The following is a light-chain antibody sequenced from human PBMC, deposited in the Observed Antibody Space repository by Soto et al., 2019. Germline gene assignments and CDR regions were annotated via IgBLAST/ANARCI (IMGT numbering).Light chain of an antibody. Sequence: QSVLTQPRSASGSPGQSITISCTGTSSDVGGYNYVSWYQQHPAKAPKLIIFDVSKRPSGVPNRFSGSKSGNTASLTISGLRAEDEADYYCCSYGGRSSYVLGTGTKVTVL. CDR3: CSYGGRSSYV. V-gene: IGLV2-11*01. CDR2: DVS. J-gene: IGLJ1*01. CDR1: SSDVGGYNY.